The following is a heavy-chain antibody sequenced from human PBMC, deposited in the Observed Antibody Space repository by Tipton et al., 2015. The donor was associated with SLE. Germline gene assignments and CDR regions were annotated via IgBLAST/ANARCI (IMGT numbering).Heavy chain of an antibody. V-gene: IGHV3-74*01. CDR1: GFNFGAYW. CDR2: TNQDGAIR. CDR3: ARGIDPTSSRISDY. D-gene: IGHD2-2*01. J-gene: IGHJ4*02. Sequence: SLRLSCVASGFNFGAYWMHWVRQAPGKGLVWISRTNQDGAIRSYEDSVKGRFIISRDNAKNTLYLQMNSLRAEDAALYYCARGIDPTSSRISDYWGQGTLVSVSS.